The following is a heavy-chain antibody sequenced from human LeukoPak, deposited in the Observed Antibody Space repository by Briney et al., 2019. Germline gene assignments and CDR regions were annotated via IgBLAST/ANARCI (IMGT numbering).Heavy chain of an antibody. CDR3: ARGGVTAPNSYYYYMDV. J-gene: IGHJ6*03. CDR1: GYTFTSYD. Sequence: GASVKVSCKASGYTFTSYDINWVRQATGQGLEWMGWMNPNSGNTGYAQKFQGRVTMTRNTSISTAYMELSSLRSEDTAVYYCARGGVTAPNSYYYYMDVWGKGTTVTVSS. D-gene: IGHD3-3*01. V-gene: IGHV1-8*01. CDR2: MNPNSGNT.